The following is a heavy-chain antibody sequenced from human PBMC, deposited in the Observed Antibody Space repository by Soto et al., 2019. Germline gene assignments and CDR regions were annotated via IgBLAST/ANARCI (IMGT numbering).Heavy chain of an antibody. D-gene: IGHD7-27*01. CDR2: ISWNSGSI. CDR3: AKDRATGDGNGIDV. CDR1: GFTFDDYA. Sequence: PVGSLRLSCGASGFTFDDYAMHWVRQAPGKGLEWVSGISWNSGSIGYADSVKGRFAISRDNAKNSLYLQMNSLRAEDTALYYCAKDRATGDGNGIDVGGQGTTVTVS. J-gene: IGHJ6*02. V-gene: IGHV3-9*01.